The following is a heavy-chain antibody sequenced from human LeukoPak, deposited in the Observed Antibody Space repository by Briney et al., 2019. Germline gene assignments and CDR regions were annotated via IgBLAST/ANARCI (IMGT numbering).Heavy chain of an antibody. Sequence: SETLSLTCAVSGGSISSSNWWSWVSQPPGKGLEWIGEIYHSGSTNYNPSLKSRVTISVDKSKNQFSLKLSSVTAADTAVYYRAREGPMANDYYYYYMDVWGKGTTVTVSS. CDR1: GGSISSSNW. CDR2: IYHSGST. V-gene: IGHV4-4*02. CDR3: AREGPMANDYYYYYMDV. J-gene: IGHJ6*03. D-gene: IGHD5-24*01.